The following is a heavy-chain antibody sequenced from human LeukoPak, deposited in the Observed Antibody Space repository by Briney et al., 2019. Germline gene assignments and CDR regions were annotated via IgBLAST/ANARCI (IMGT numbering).Heavy chain of an antibody. Sequence: GGSLRLSCAASGFTFSSYAMSWVRQAPGKGLEWVSAISGSGGYTYYADSVKGRFTISRDNSKNTLYLQTNSLRAEDTAVYYCAKSRLVVTAFDYWGQGTLVTVSS. CDR1: GFTFSSYA. CDR3: AKSRLVVTAFDY. D-gene: IGHD4-23*01. J-gene: IGHJ4*02. CDR2: ISGSGGYT. V-gene: IGHV3-23*01.